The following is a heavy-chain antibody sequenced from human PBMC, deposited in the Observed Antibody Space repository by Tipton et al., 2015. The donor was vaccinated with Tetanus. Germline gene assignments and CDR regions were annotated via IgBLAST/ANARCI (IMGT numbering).Heavy chain of an antibody. CDR2: ISPFNENV. J-gene: IGHJ5*02. Sequence: QLVQSGAEVRKPGASVKVSCKASGYTFTHYGVNWVRQAPGQGLEWMGWISPFNENVNYAEKFQGRLTVTTDRSTATVYMDLRSLRSDDTAVYYCARGRELGPHEYFEHWGQGTLVTVSS. D-gene: IGHD7-27*01. CDR3: ARGRELGPHEYFEH. CDR1: GYTFTHYG. V-gene: IGHV1-18*01.